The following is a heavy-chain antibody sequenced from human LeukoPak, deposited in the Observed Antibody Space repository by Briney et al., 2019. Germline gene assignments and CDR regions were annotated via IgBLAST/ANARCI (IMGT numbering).Heavy chain of an antibody. CDR2: IYYSGST. D-gene: IGHD3-3*01. Sequence: SETLSLTCTVSGGSISSYYWSWIRQPPGKGLEWIGYIYYSGSTNYNPSLKSRVTISVDTSKNQFSLKLRSVTAADTAVYYCARATDRGVIAYWGQGTPVTVSS. CDR3: ARATDRGVIAY. J-gene: IGHJ4*02. CDR1: GGSISSYY. V-gene: IGHV4-59*01.